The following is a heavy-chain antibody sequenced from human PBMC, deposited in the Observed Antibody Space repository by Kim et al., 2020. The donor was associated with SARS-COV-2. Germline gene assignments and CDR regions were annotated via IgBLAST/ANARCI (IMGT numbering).Heavy chain of an antibody. J-gene: IGHJ5*02. V-gene: IGHV4-34*01. D-gene: IGHD5-18*01. CDR1: GGSFSGYY. Sequence: SETLSLTCAVYGGSFSGYYWSWIRQPPGRGLEWIGEINHSGSTNYNPSLKSRVTISVDTSKNQFSLKLSSVTAADTAVYYCAPHGGYSYGSTWGQGTLVTVSS. CDR3: APHGGYSYGST. CDR2: INHSGST.